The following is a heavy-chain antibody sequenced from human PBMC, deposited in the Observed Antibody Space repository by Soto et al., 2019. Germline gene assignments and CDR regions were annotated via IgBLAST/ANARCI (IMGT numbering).Heavy chain of an antibody. J-gene: IGHJ6*02. V-gene: IGHV3-30-3*01. CDR3: ARDLNYYDSSGYSEHYYYYGIDV. CDR2: ISYDGSNK. CDR1: GFTFSSYA. D-gene: IGHD3-22*01. Sequence: QVQLVESGGGVVQPGRSLSLSCAASGFTFSSYAMHWVRQAPGKGLEWVEVISYDGSNKYYADSVKGRFTISRDNSKNALELQMNSLRAEDTAVYYCARDLNYYDSSGYSEHYYYYGIDVWVQGTTVTVSS.